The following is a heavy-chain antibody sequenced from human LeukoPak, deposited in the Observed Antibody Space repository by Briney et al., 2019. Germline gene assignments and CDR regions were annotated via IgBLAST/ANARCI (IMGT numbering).Heavy chain of an antibody. V-gene: IGHV3-21*01. CDR1: GFTFSSYS. Sequence: GGSLRLSCAASGFTFSSYSMNWVRQAPGKRLEWVSSISSSSSYIYYADSVKGRFTISRDNAKNSLYLQMNGLRAEDTAVYYCAVYAVDVWGQGTAVTVSS. CDR3: AVYAVDV. J-gene: IGHJ6*02. CDR2: ISSSSSYI. D-gene: IGHD1-14*01.